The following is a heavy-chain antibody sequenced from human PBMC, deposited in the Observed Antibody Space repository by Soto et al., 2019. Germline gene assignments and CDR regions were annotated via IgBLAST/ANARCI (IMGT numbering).Heavy chain of an antibody. CDR1: GFTFSSYA. CDR2: ISGSGGST. CDR3: AKAKAQVVVVAATGY. V-gene: IGHV3-23*01. J-gene: IGHJ4*02. Sequence: EVQLLESGGGLVQPGGSLRLSCAASGFTFSSYAMSWVRQAPGKGLEWVSAISGSGGSTYYADSVKGRFTISRDNSKNTLYLQMNSVRAEDTAVDYCAKAKAQVVVVAATGYWGQGTLVTVSS. D-gene: IGHD2-15*01.